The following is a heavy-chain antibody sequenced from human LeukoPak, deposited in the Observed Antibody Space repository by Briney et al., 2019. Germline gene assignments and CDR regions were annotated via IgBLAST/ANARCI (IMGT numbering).Heavy chain of an antibody. CDR2: ISINTDT. J-gene: IGHJ4*02. V-gene: IGHV3-53*01. CDR1: GIAVTGNY. D-gene: IGHD1-26*01. CDR3: AIAQSWDELFDS. Sequence: PGGSLTLSCAASGIAVTGNYMSWVRQPPGKGLEWVSFISINTDTFYADSARGRFTISRDSSENTLFLQMNSLRDEDSAVYYCAIAQSWDELFDSWGQGTLVTVSS.